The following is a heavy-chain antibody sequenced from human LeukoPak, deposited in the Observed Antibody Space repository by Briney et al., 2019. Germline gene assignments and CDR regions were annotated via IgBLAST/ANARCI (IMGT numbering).Heavy chain of an antibody. V-gene: IGHV4-39*07. CDR1: GGSISSSSYY. CDR2: IYYSRST. CDR3: ARGRAAGPYYYYYYMDV. Sequence: SETLSLTCTVSGGSISSSSYYWGWIRQPPGKGLEWIGSIYYSRSTYYNPSLKSRVTISVDTSKNQFSLKLSSVTAADTAVYYCARGRAAGPYYYYYYMDVWGKGTTVTVSS. J-gene: IGHJ6*03. D-gene: IGHD6-13*01.